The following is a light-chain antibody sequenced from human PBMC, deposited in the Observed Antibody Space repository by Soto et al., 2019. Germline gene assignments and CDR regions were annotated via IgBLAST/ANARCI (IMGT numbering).Light chain of an antibody. CDR1: QTFGRTY. CDR2: DAS. CDR3: QQFGTSPLYT. V-gene: IGKV3-20*01. J-gene: IGKJ2*01. Sequence: ESVLTQSQGTLSVSPGERVTLSCRASQTFGRTYLAWYQQKPGQSPRLLIYDASSRATGIPDRFSGSGSGTDSTLTISRLEPEDYAVYHCQQFGTSPLYTFGQGTKVDIK.